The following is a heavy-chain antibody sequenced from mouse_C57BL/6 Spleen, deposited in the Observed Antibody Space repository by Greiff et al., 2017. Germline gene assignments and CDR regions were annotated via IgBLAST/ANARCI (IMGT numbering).Heavy chain of an antibody. CDR1: GYTFTSYW. V-gene: IGHV1-5*01. D-gene: IGHD1-1*01. J-gene: IGHJ4*01. CDR3: TRNSLYDYYAMDY. Sequence: EVQLQQSGTVLARPGASVKMSCKTSGYTFTSYWMHWVKQRPGQGLEWIGAIYPGNSDTSYNQKFKGKAKLTAVTSASTAYMELSSLTNEDSAVYYCTRNSLYDYYAMDYWGQGTSVTVSS. CDR2: IYPGNSDT.